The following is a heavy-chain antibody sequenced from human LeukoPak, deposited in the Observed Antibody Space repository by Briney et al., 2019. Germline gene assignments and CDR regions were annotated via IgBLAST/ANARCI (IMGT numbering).Heavy chain of an antibody. CDR3: VRDDDNNHGDV. D-gene: IGHD7-27*01. Sequence: PSETVSLTCAVSGYSISSGYYWGWIRQPPGKGLEWIASMYHGGSPYYNPSLKSRVTISLDTSKNQFSLKLISVTAADTAVYYCVRDDDNNHGDVRGQGILVTVSS. V-gene: IGHV4-38-2*02. CDR2: MYHGGSP. J-gene: IGHJ4*02. CDR1: GYSISSGYY.